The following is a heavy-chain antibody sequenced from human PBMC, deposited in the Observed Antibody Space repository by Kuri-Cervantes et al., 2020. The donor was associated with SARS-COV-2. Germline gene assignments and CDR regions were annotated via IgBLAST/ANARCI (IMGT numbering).Heavy chain of an antibody. J-gene: IGHJ4*02. CDR1: GGSFSGYY. CDR3: ARLPPYYYDSSGYFLS. D-gene: IGHD3-22*01. V-gene: IGHV4-34*01. Sequence: SETLSLTCAVYGGSFSGYYWSWIRQPPGKGLEWIGEINHSGSTNYNPSLKSRVTISVDTSKNQFSLKLSSVTAADTAVYYCARLPPYYYDSSGYFLSWGQGTLVTVSS. CDR2: INHSGST.